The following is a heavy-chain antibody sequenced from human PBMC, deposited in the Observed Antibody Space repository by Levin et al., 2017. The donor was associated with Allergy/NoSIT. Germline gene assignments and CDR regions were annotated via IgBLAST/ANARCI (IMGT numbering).Heavy chain of an antibody. Sequence: SETLSLTCAVSGGSISSGGYSWSWIRQPPGKGLEWIGYIYHSGSTYYNPSLKSRVTISVDRSKNQFSLKLSSVTAADTAVCYCARGGGTVTTGNFDYWGQGTLVTVSS. J-gene: IGHJ4*02. CDR2: IYHSGST. CDR1: GGSISSGGYS. D-gene: IGHD4-17*01. V-gene: IGHV4-30-2*01. CDR3: ARGGGTVTTGNFDY.